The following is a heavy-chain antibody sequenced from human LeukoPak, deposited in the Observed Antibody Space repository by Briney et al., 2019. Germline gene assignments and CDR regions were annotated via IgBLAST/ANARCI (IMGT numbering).Heavy chain of an antibody. Sequence: ASVKVSCKASGYTFTGYYMHWVRQAPGQGLEWMGWISAYNGNTNYAQKLQGRVTMTTDTSTSTAYMELRSLRSDDTAVYYCARYCSGGSCPSDAFDIWGQGTMVTVSS. D-gene: IGHD2-15*01. V-gene: IGHV1-18*04. CDR3: ARYCSGGSCPSDAFDI. J-gene: IGHJ3*02. CDR2: ISAYNGNT. CDR1: GYTFTGYY.